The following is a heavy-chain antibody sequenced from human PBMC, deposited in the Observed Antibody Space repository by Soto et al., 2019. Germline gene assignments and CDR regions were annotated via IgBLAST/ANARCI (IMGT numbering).Heavy chain of an antibody. Sequence: PGGSLRLSYAASGFTFSDYDMSWVRQDPGKGLEWVSAIIRSGGSTYYADSVRGRFTISRDNSENTLYLQMNSLRAEDTAVYYCAKGTPNAPFIVGGTGGGVYWRQGTLVTVSS. CDR2: IIRSGGST. J-gene: IGHJ4*02. CDR3: AKGTPNAPFIVGGTGGGVY. V-gene: IGHV3-23*01. CDR1: GFTFSDYD. D-gene: IGHD1-26*01.